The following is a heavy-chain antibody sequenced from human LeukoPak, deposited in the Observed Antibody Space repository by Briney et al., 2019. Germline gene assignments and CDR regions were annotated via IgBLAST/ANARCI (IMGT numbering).Heavy chain of an antibody. V-gene: IGHV1-46*01. CDR3: ARSGLRYFDWDSDGVWFDP. J-gene: IGHJ5*02. CDR2: INPSGGST. D-gene: IGHD3-9*01. Sequence: ASVKVSCKASGYTFTSYYMHWVRQAPGQGLEWMGIINPSGGSTSYAQKFQGRVTMTRETSTSTVYMELSSLRSEDTAVYYCARSGLRYFDWDSDGVWFDPWGQGTLVTVSS. CDR1: GYTFTSYY.